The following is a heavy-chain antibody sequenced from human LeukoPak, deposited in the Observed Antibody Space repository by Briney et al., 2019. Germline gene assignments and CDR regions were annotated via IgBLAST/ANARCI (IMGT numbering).Heavy chain of an antibody. V-gene: IGHV3-7*05. Sequence: AASLRLSGAASGFTYSSYWMSWVRQAPGKGLEWVANIKQDGSEKYYVDSVKGRFIISRANAKNSLYLQMNSLRAEDTAVYYCARITGYYGMDVWGQGTTVTVSS. CDR2: IKQDGSEK. CDR3: ARITGYYGMDV. CDR1: GFTYSSYW. J-gene: IGHJ6*02. D-gene: IGHD1-14*01.